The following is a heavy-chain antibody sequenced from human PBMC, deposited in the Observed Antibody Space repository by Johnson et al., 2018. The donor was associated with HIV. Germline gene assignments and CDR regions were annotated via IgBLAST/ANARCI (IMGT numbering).Heavy chain of an antibody. J-gene: IGHJ3*02. V-gene: IGHV3-11*04. CDR1: GFTFSDYY. Sequence: QVQLVESGGGVVQPGRSLRLSCAASGFTFSDYYMSWIRQAPGKGLEWVSYISSSGSTIYYADSVKGRCTISRDNSKNTLYLQMNSLRAEDTAVYYCARVTPQRGGNDAFDIWGQGTMVTVSS. D-gene: IGHD3-16*01. CDR3: ARVTPQRGGNDAFDI. CDR2: ISSSGSTI.